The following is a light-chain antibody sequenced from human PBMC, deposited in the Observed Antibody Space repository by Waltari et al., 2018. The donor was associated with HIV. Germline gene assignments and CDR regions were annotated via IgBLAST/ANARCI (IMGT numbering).Light chain of an antibody. CDR3: CSCPRSGIRYV. CDR1: SSNVWSDDL. Sequence: QSALTQPASVSGSPGQSITISCPGTSSNVWSDDLVSWYQQHPGEAPKLIIYEVTKRPSGVSNRFSGSKSGNTASLTISGLQAEDEADYYCCSCPRSGIRYVFGTGTKVTVL. J-gene: IGLJ1*01. V-gene: IGLV2-23*02. CDR2: EVT.